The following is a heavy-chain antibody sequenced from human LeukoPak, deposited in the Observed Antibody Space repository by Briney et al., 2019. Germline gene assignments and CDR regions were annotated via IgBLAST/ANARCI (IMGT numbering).Heavy chain of an antibody. J-gene: IGHJ4*02. CDR1: GFTFSSYG. CDR2: ISGSGGTT. V-gene: IGHV3-23*01. CDR3: AKSGDIEGALYNQFFDF. Sequence: GGSLRLSCAASGFTFSSYGMSWVRQAPGKGLEWVSGISGSGGTTYYADSVKGRSTISRDFSKNTIFLHVDNLRPEDTARYYCAKSGDIEGALYNQFFDFWGQGSLVTVSS. D-gene: IGHD2-2*02.